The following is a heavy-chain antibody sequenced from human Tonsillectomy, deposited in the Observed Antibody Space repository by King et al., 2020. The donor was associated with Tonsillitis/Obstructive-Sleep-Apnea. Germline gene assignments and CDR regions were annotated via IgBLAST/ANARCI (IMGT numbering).Heavy chain of an antibody. J-gene: IGHJ2*01. CDR3: ASIYCSGGSCYSGWYFDL. CDR1: GGSISSSNW. D-gene: IGHD2-15*01. Sequence: QLQESGPGLVKPSGTLSLTCAVSGGSISSSNWWSWVRQPPGKGLEWIGEIYHSGSTNYNPSLKSRVTISVDKSKNQFSLKLSSVTAADTAVYYCASIYCSGGSCYSGWYFDLWGRGTLVTVSS. CDR2: IYHSGST. V-gene: IGHV4-4*02.